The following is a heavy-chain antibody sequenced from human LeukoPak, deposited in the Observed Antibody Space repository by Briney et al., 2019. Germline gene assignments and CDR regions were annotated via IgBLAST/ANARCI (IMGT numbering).Heavy chain of an antibody. V-gene: IGHV3-30*02. CDR3: AKGDDARGAVAGTGDQFDYYMDV. CDR2: IRYDGSNK. Sequence: PGGSLRLSCAASGFTFSSYGMHWVRQAPGKGLEWVAFIRYDGSNKYYADSVKGRFTISRDNSKNTLYLQMNSLRAEDTAVYYCAKGDDARGAVAGTGDQFDYYMDVWGKGTTVTVSS. J-gene: IGHJ6*03. CDR1: GFTFSSYG. D-gene: IGHD6-19*01.